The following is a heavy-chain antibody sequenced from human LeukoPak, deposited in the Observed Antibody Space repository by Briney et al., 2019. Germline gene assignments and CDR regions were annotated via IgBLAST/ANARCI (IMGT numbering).Heavy chain of an antibody. V-gene: IGHV4-38-2*01. CDR3: ARYDSRGSASTRFDY. CDR2: IYGTGST. Sequence: SETLSLTCAVSGYSLAKNYYWGWIRQPPGKGLEWIGRIYGTGSTSYNPSLMNRVTMSVDTSKNHFSLKLTYVTAADTAVYYCARYDSRGSASTRFDYWGQGILVTISS. D-gene: IGHD3-16*01. CDR1: GYSLAKNYY. J-gene: IGHJ4*02.